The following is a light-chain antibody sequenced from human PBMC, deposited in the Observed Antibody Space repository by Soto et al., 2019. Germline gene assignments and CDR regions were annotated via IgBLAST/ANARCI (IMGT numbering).Light chain of an antibody. CDR1: SSDVGGYNY. CDR2: GVS. CDR3: CSYGGSYTWV. V-gene: IGLV2-11*01. Sequence: QSALTHPRSVSGSPGQSVTIACTGTSSDVGGYNYVSWYQQHPGKAPKLMIYGVSKRPSGVPDRFSGSKSGNTASLTISGLQAEDEADYYCCSYGGSYTWVFGGGTKVTVL. J-gene: IGLJ3*02.